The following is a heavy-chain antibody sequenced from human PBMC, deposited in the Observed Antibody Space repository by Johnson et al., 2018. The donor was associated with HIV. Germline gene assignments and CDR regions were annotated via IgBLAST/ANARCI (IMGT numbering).Heavy chain of an antibody. CDR1: GFTFSSYA. V-gene: IGHV3-30*04. J-gene: IGHJ3*02. D-gene: IGHD7-27*01. Sequence: QVQLVESGGGLVQPGGSLRLSCAASGFTFSSYAMHWVRQAPGKGLEWVAIISYDGSNKYYADSVKGRFTISRDNVKNSLYLQMDSLRDEDTAFYYCARDPSTQDSRLIGDFGAFDIWGQGTMVIVSS. CDR2: ISYDGSNK. CDR3: ARDPSTQDSRLIGDFGAFDI.